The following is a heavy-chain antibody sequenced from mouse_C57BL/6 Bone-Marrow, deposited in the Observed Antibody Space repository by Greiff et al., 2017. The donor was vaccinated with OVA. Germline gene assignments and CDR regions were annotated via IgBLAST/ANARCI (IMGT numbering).Heavy chain of an antibody. D-gene: IGHD3-2*02. CDR1: GYTFTSYW. CDR3: ARPAQATSWFAY. Sequence: QVQLQQPGTDLVKPGASVKLSCKASGYTFTSYWMHWVKQRPGQGLEWIGNINPSNGGTNYNEKFKSKATLTVDKSSSTAYMQLSSLTSEDSAVYYCARPAQATSWFAYWGQGTLVTVSA. CDR2: INPSNGGT. J-gene: IGHJ3*01. V-gene: IGHV1-53*01.